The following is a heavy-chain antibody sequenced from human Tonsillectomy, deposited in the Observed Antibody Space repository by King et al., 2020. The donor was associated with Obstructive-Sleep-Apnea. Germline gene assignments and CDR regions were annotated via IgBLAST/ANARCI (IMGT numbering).Heavy chain of an antibody. J-gene: IGHJ4*02. CDR3: ARNQVSGWFGEPID. V-gene: IGHV4-39*07. CDR2: IYYSGST. CDR1: GGSISSSSYY. Sequence: QLQESGPGLVKPSETLSLTCTVSGGSISSSSYYWGWIRQPPGKGLEWIGSIYYSGSTYYNPSLKSRVTISVDTAKNQFSLKLRSVTAADTAVYYCARNQVSGWFGEPIDWGQGTLVTVSS. D-gene: IGHD3-10*01.